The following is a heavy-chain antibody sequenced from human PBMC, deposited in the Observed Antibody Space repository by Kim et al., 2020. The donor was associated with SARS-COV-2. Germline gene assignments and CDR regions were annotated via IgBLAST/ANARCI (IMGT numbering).Heavy chain of an antibody. V-gene: IGHV1-8*01. D-gene: IGHD2-15*01. CDR1: GYTFTSYD. CDR2: MNPNSGNT. J-gene: IGHJ6*02. Sequence: ASVKVSCKASGYTFTSYDINWVRQATGQGLEWMGWMNPNSGNTGYAQKFQGRVTMTRNTSISTAYMELSSLRSEDTAVYYCARGGKYCSGGSCYPYYGMDVWGQGTTVTVSS. CDR3: ARGGKYCSGGSCYPYYGMDV.